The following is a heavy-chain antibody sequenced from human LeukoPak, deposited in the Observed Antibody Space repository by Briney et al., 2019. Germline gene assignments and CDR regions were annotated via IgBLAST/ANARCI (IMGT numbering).Heavy chain of an antibody. V-gene: IGHV3-23*01. CDR3: ARSYSYGGQPFDY. CDR1: GFTFSSYA. D-gene: IGHD5-18*01. CDR2: ISVSGGST. Sequence: PGGSLRLSCAASGFTFSSYAMSWVRQAPGKGLEWVSAISVSGGSTYYADSVKGRFTISRDNSKNTLYLQMNSLRAEDTAVYYCARSYSYGGQPFDYWGQGTLVTVSS. J-gene: IGHJ4*02.